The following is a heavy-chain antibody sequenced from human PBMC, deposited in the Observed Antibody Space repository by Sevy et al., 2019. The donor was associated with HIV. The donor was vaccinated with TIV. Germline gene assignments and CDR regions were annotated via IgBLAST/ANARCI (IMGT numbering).Heavy chain of an antibody. V-gene: IGHV3-23*01. D-gene: IGHD2-8*01. J-gene: IGHJ4*02. CDR3: AREGCTKPHDY. Sequence: GSLRLSCAASGFTFSQYSMSWIRQTPGKGLEWVSNFSFGCGKINYADSVKGRFTISRDDSRNTFYLQMNSLRAEDTAIYYCAREGCTKPHDYWGQGTVVTVSS. CDR1: GFTFSQYS. CDR2: FSFGCGKI.